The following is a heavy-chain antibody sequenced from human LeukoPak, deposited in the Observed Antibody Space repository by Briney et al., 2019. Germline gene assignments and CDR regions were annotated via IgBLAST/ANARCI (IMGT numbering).Heavy chain of an antibody. D-gene: IGHD3-22*01. CDR3: AREAPYYYDSSGYILDY. CDR2: INTNTGNP. J-gene: IGHJ4*02. V-gene: IGHV7-4-1*02. CDR1: GYTFTSYA. Sequence: GASVKVSCKASGYTFTSYAMNWVRQAPGQGLEWMGWINTNTGNPTYAQGFTGRFVFSLDTSVSTAYLQISSLKAEDTAVYYCAREAPYYYDSSGYILDYWGQGTLVTVSS.